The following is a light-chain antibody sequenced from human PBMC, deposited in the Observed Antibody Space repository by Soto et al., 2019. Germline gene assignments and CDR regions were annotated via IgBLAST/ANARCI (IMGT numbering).Light chain of an antibody. CDR2: EVS. CDR3: SSYTSTSTPCV. V-gene: IGLV2-14*01. J-gene: IGLJ1*01. CDR1: SSDVGGYNY. Sequence: ALTQPASVSGSPGQSITISCTGTSSDVGGYNYVSWYQLHPGKAPKLIIYEVSHRPSGASNHFSGYKSGNTASLTISGLQAEDEADYYCSSYTSTSTPCVFGTGTKVTVL.